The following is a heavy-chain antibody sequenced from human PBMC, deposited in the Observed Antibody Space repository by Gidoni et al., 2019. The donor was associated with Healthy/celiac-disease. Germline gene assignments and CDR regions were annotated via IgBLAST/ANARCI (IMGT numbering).Heavy chain of an antibody. CDR2: INQSGST. D-gene: IGHD6-13*01. CDR1: GGSFSGYY. CDR3: ARMGPPYSSMDY. V-gene: IGHV4-34*01. Sequence: QVQLQQWGAGLLKPSETLSLTCAVYGGSFSGYYWSWIRQPPGKGLEWIGEINQSGSTNYNPSLKSRVTISVDTSKNQFSLKLSSVTAADTAVYYCARMGPPYSSMDYWGQGTLVTVSS. J-gene: IGHJ4*02.